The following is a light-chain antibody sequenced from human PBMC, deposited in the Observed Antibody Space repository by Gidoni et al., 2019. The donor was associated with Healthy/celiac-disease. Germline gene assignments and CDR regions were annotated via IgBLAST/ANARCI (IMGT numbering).Light chain of an antibody. V-gene: IGKV4-1*01. CDR3: QQYYSTPYT. Sequence: DIVMTQSPDSLAVSLCEWATINCKSSQSVLYSSNNKNYLAWYQQKPGQPPKLLIYWASTRESVVPDRCSGSGSGTDSTLTISSLQAEDVAVYYCQQYYSTPYTFGQGTKLEIK. J-gene: IGKJ2*01. CDR2: WAS. CDR1: QSVLYSSNNKNY.